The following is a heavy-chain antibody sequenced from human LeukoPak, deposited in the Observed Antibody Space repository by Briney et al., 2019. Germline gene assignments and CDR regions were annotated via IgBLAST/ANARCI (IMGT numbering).Heavy chain of an antibody. J-gene: IGHJ2*01. D-gene: IGHD4-17*01. Sequence: SGGSLRLSCVASGITFRNYWMSWVRQAPGKGLEWVANINQDSSEKYYVDSVKGRFTISRDNSKSTLYLQMSSLRAVDTAIYYCAKDPSTFLTTGWYFDLWGRGTLVTVSS. CDR3: AKDPSTFLTTGWYFDL. CDR2: INQDSSEK. V-gene: IGHV3-7*03. CDR1: GITFRNYW.